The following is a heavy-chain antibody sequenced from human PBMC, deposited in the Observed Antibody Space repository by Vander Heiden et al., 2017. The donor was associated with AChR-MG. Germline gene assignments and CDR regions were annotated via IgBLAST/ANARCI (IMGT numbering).Heavy chain of an antibody. CDR1: GGSISGSS. CDR3: ARSPHKGFDSNGYYYNQFYFDY. J-gene: IGHJ4*02. Sequence: QVQLQESGPGLVKPSETLSLTCTVSGGSISGSSWNWIRQPPGKGLEWIGYVYFVGSTNYNPSLKSRVTISVDTSKNQFSLKLNSVTAADTAVYYCARSPHKGFDSNGYYYNQFYFDYWGQGTQVTVSS. V-gene: IGHV4-59*01. D-gene: IGHD3-22*01. CDR2: VYFVGST.